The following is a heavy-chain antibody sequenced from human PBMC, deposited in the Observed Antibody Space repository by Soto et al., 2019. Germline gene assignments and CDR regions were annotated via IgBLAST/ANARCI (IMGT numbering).Heavy chain of an antibody. CDR1: GFTFSSYG. D-gene: IGHD3-22*01. V-gene: IGHV3-33*01. CDR3: ARDGSSMIVVGHNWFDP. Sequence: PGGSLRLSCAASGFTFSSYGMHWVRQAPGKGLEWVAVIWYDGSNKYYADSVKGRFTISRDNSKNTLYLQMNSLRAEDTAVYYCARDGSSMIVVGHNWFDPWGQGTLVTVSS. CDR2: IWYDGSNK. J-gene: IGHJ5*02.